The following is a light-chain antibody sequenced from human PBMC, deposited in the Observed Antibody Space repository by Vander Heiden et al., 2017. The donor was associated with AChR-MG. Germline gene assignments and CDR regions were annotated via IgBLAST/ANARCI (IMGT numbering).Light chain of an antibody. V-gene: IGKV3-20*01. Sequence: EIVLTQSPGTLSLSPGERATLFCRARQSVSTSYLAWYQQKPGQAPRLLIYVSPSRATAIPDRFSGSGSGTDFTLTISRLEPEDFAVYYCQQYGSSPPLSFGGGTKVEIK. J-gene: IGKJ4*01. CDR1: QSVSTSY. CDR2: VSP. CDR3: QQYGSSPPLS.